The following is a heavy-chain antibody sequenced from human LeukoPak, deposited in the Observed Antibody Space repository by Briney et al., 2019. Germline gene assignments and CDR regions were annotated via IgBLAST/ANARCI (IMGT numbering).Heavy chain of an antibody. CDR3: VRDRELNY. Sequence: PAETLSLTCTVSGGSISIYYWSWIRQPPGKGLEWIGYIYNSGSTNYNPSLKSRVTISVDTSKNQFSPNLGSVTAADTAVYYCVRDRELNYWGQGTLVTVSS. J-gene: IGHJ4*02. D-gene: IGHD3-10*01. V-gene: IGHV4-59*01. CDR1: GGSISIYY. CDR2: IYNSGST.